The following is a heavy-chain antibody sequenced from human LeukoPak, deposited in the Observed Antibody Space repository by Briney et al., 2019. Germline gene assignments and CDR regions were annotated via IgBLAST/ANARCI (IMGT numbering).Heavy chain of an antibody. CDR1: GGSISSYY. CDR3: ASLSYYYDSSGYYSRNYYYYMDV. V-gene: IGHV4-4*09. D-gene: IGHD3-22*01. J-gene: IGHJ6*03. CDR2: IYTSGST. Sequence: SETLSLTCTVSGGSISSYYRSWIRQPPGKGLEWIGYIYTSGSTNYNPSLKSRVTISVDTSKNQFSLKLSSVTAADTAVYYCASLSYYYDSSGYYSRNYYYYMDVWGKGTTVTVSS.